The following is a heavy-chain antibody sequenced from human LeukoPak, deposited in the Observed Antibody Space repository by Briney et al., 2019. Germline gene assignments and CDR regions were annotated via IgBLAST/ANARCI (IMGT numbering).Heavy chain of an antibody. Sequence: SETLSLTCTISGGSISTYYWSWIRQPPGKGLEWIGYIYYSGSTNYNPSLKSRATISVDTSKNQFSLKLSSVTAADTAVYYCAKDGTRPFYGSGSYYNYFDSWGQGTLVTVSS. CDR3: AKDGTRPFYGSGSYYNYFDS. CDR2: IYYSGST. D-gene: IGHD3-10*01. CDR1: GGSISTYY. V-gene: IGHV4-59*01. J-gene: IGHJ4*02.